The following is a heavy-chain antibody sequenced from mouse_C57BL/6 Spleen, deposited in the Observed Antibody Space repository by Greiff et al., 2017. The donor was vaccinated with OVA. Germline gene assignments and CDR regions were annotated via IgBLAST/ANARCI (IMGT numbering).Heavy chain of an antibody. Sequence: EVKLQESGGDLVKPGGSLKLSCAASGFTFSSYGMSWVRQTPDKRLEWVATISSGGSYTYYPDSVKGRFTISRDNAKNTLYLQMSSLKSEDTAMYYCARELGRGYFDVWGTGTTVTVSS. CDR2: ISSGGSYT. CDR3: ARELGRGYFDV. V-gene: IGHV5-6*01. J-gene: IGHJ1*03. D-gene: IGHD4-1*01. CDR1: GFTFSSYG.